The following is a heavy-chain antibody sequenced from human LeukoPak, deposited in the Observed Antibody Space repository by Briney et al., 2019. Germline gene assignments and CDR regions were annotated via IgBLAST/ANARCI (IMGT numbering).Heavy chain of an antibody. J-gene: IGHJ5*02. Sequence: PGGSLRLSCAASGFTFSSYWMSWVRQAPGKGLEWVANINVDGSEKYCVDSVKGRFTISRDNAKNSLYLGMNSLRAEDTAVYYCARGYCSSTSCSPNWFDPWGQGTLVTVSS. D-gene: IGHD2-2*01. CDR3: ARGYCSSTSCSPNWFDP. CDR1: GFTFSSYW. CDR2: INVDGSEK. V-gene: IGHV3-7*04.